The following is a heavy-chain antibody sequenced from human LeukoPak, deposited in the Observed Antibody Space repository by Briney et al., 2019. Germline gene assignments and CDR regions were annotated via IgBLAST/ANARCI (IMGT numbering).Heavy chain of an antibody. CDR3: ARHGRRFYYGSGSYGWFDP. Sequence: SETLSLTCAVYGGSFSGYYWSWIRQPPGKGLEWIGEINHSGSTNYNPSLKSRVTISVDTSKNQFSLKLSSVTAADTAVYYCARHGRRFYYGSGSYGWFDPWGQGTLVTVSS. D-gene: IGHD3-10*01. CDR2: INHSGST. CDR1: GGSFSGYY. J-gene: IGHJ5*02. V-gene: IGHV4-34*01.